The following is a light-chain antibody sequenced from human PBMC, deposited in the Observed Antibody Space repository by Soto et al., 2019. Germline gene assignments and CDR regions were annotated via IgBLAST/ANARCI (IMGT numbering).Light chain of an antibody. Sequence: QSALTQPASVPGSPGQSITISCTGTSSDVGGYNYVSWYQQHPGKAPKLMIYEVSNWPSGVSNRFSGSKSGNTASLTISGLQAEDEADYYCSSYTSSNNYVFGTGTKVTVL. CDR3: SSYTSSNNYV. V-gene: IGLV2-14*01. J-gene: IGLJ1*01. CDR2: EVS. CDR1: SSDVGGYNY.